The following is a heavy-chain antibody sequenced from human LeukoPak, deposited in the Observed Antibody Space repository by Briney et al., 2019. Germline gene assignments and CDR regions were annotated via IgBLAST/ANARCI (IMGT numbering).Heavy chain of an antibody. V-gene: IGHV4-34*01. CDR3: ARGLTRTYYYDSSGYSGFDY. CDR2: INHSGST. Sequence: SETLSLTCAVYGGSFSGYYWSWIRQPPGKGLEWIGEINHSGSTNYNPSLKSRVTISVDTPKNQFSLKLSSVTAADTAVYYCARGLTRTYYYDSSGYSGFDYWGQGTLVTVSS. J-gene: IGHJ4*02. D-gene: IGHD3-22*01. CDR1: GGSFSGYY.